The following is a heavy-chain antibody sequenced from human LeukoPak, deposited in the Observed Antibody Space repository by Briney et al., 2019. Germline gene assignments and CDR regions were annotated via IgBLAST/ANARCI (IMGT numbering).Heavy chain of an antibody. D-gene: IGHD6-19*01. CDR1: GYTFTGYY. J-gene: IGHJ5*02. V-gene: IGHV1-2*02. CDR2: INPNSGGT. Sequence: ASVKVSCKASGYTFTGYYMHWIRQAPGQGPEWMGWINPNSGGTNYAQRFQDRVTMTRDTSLSTVYMEVSGLRSDDTAVYYCATQATTGWHFPWGQGTLVTVSS. CDR3: ATQATTGWHFP.